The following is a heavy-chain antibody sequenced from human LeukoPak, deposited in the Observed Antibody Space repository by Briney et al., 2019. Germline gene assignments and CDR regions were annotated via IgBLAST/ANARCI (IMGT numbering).Heavy chain of an antibody. Sequence: ASVKVSCKASGYTFTGYYMHWVRQAPGQGLEWMGCINPNSGGTNYAQKFQGRVTMTRATSISTAYMELSRLRSDDTAVYYCARGSEWNDFCSGYCISWGQGTLVTVSS. D-gene: IGHD3-3*01. V-gene: IGHV1-2*02. CDR1: GYTFTGYY. CDR3: ARGSEWNDFCSGYCIS. J-gene: IGHJ4*02. CDR2: INPNSGGT.